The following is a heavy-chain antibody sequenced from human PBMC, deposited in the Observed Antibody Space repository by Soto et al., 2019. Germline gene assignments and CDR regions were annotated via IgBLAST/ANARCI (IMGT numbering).Heavy chain of an antibody. CDR3: GIGRPGSPATNDAFDF. CDR2: VSSNGSST. J-gene: IGHJ3*01. V-gene: IGHV3-64D*06. Sequence: GGTLRLSCTASGFTFSSCAMHWVRQAPAKGLEYVSAVSSNGSSTNYSDSVKGRFTIDRDNSKNKLYLQMSSLRAAAAAVYYCGIGRPGSPATNDAFDFWGQGTMVTVSS. CDR1: GFTFSSCA. D-gene: IGHD1-26*01.